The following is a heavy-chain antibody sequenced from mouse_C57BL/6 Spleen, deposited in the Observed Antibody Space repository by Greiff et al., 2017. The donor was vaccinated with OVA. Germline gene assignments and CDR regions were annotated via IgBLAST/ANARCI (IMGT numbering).Heavy chain of an antibody. J-gene: IGHJ2*01. V-gene: IGHV5-17*01. CDR2: ISSGSSTI. CDR3: ARGVLFDY. Sequence: EVQLVESGGGLVKPGASLKLSCAASGFTFSDYGMHWVRQAPEKGLEWVAYISSGSSTIYYADTVKGRFTISRDNAKNTLFLQMTSLGSEDTARYYCARGVLFDYWGQGTTLTVSS. CDR1: GFTFSDYG.